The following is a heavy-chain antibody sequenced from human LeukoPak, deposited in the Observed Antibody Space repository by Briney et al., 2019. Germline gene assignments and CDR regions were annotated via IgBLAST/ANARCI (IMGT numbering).Heavy chain of an antibody. J-gene: IGHJ3*02. Sequence: EGSLRLSCAASGFTFSSYAMSWVRQAPGKGLEGVSAISGSGGSTYYADSVKGRFTISRDNSKNTLYVQMKSLRAEDTAVYYCAKLRSNYINYDAFDIWGQGTMVTVSS. D-gene: IGHD4-11*01. V-gene: IGHV3-23*01. CDR1: GFTFSSYA. CDR2: ISGSGGST. CDR3: AKLRSNYINYDAFDI.